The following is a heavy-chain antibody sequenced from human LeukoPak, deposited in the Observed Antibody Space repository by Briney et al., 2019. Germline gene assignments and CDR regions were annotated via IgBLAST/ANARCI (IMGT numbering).Heavy chain of an antibody. Sequence: SETLSLTCAVYGGSFSGYYWSWIRQPPGKGLEWIGEINHSGSTNYNPSLKSRVTISVDTSKDQFSLKLSSVTAADTAVYYCASSRGCSSTSCYYYYYGMDVWGQGTTVTVSS. V-gene: IGHV4-34*01. CDR3: ASSRGCSSTSCYYYYYGMDV. J-gene: IGHJ6*02. CDR1: GGSFSGYY. D-gene: IGHD2-2*01. CDR2: INHSGST.